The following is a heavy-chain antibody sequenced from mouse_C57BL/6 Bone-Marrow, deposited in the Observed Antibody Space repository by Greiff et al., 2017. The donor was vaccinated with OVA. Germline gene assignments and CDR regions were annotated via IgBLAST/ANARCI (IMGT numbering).Heavy chain of an antibody. J-gene: IGHJ1*03. Sequence: LVESGPELVKPGASVKISCKASGYSFTDYNMNWVKQSNGKSLEWIGVINPNYGTTSYNQKFKGKATLTVDQSSSTAYMQLDSLTSEDSAVYYCVCSKDPPWYFDVWGTGTTVTVSS. CDR2: INPNYGTT. CDR1: GYSFTDYN. CDR3: VCSKDPPWYFDV. V-gene: IGHV1-39*01. D-gene: IGHD1-3*01.